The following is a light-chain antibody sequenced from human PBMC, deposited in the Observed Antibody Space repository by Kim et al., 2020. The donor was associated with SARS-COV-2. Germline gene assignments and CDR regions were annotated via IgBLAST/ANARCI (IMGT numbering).Light chain of an antibody. CDR3: MQGTRSPPNT. CDR2: KVS. CDR1: QSLVYSDGNPY. V-gene: IGKV2-30*01. Sequence: AASSCRSSQSLVYSDGNPYFSWFQQRPGQSPRRLIYKVSNRNSGVPDRCSGSGSGTDFTLKITRVEAEDVGIYYCMQGTRSPPNTFGQGTKLEI. J-gene: IGKJ2*01.